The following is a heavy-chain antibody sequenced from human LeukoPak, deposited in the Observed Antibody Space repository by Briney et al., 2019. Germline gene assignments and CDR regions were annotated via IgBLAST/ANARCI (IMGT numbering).Heavy chain of an antibody. J-gene: IGHJ4*02. Sequence: GGSLRLSCAASGFTFSSYSMNWARQAPGKGLEGVSSISSSSSYIYYADSVKGRFTISRDNAKNSLYLQMNSLRAEDTAVYYCARDRLPVLYWGQGTLVTVSS. V-gene: IGHV3-21*01. D-gene: IGHD6-25*01. CDR2: ISSSSSYI. CDR1: GFTFSSYS. CDR3: ARDRLPVLY.